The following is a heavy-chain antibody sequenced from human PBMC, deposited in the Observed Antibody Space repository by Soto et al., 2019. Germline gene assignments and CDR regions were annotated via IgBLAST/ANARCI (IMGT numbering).Heavy chain of an antibody. V-gene: IGHV3-23*01. CDR2: ISGSGGTT. Sequence: GGSLRLSCAASGFTFGDHAMSWVRQAPGKGLEWVSVISGSGGTTYYEDSVKGRFTISRDNAKNTLYLQMNSPRAEDTAVYYCAKGLLIMVRKVIIPPQYYYGMDVWGQGTTVTVSS. CDR1: GFTFGDHA. CDR3: AKGLLIMVRKVIIPPQYYYGMDV. D-gene: IGHD3-10*01. J-gene: IGHJ6*02.